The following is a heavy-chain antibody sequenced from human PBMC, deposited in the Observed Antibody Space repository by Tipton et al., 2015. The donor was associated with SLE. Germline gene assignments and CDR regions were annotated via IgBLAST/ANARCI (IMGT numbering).Heavy chain of an antibody. CDR2: IHSSGST. J-gene: IGHJ3*01. CDR1: GVSFSTRSYY. CDR3: ARHLHGHRAFDF. Sequence: LRLSCTVSGVSFSTRSYYWGWIRQPPGKGLEWIGSIHSSGSTHYKPSLQSRVTMPIDTSQNQFSPKLNSVTAADTAVYYCARHLHGHRAFDFWGQGAMVSVSS. V-gene: IGHV4-39*07.